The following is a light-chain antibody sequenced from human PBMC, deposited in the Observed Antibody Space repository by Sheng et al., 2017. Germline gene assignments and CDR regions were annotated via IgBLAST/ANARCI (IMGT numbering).Light chain of an antibody. V-gene: IGKV3-20*01. Sequence: EIVLTQSPGTLSLSPGERATLSCRASQSVSNSYLAWYQQKPGQAPRLLMYGASSRATGIPDRFSGSGSGTDFTLTISGLEPEDFATYFCQQYGTSPKLSFGGGTKVEIK. CDR2: GAS. J-gene: IGKJ4*01. CDR3: QQYGTSPKLS. CDR1: QSVSNSY.